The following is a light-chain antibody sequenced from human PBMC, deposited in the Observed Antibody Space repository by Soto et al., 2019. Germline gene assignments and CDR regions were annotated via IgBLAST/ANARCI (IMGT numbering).Light chain of an antibody. CDR2: WAS. J-gene: IGKJ1*01. CDR3: QQYYSTPRT. V-gene: IGKV4-1*01. Sequence: DIVMTQSPDPLGVSLGERATINCKSSQSVLYSSNNKNYLAWYQQKPGQPPKLLIYWASTRDSGVPDRFSGSGSGTDFTLTISSLQAEDVAVYYCQQYYSTPRTFGQGTKVELK. CDR1: QSVLYSSNNKNY.